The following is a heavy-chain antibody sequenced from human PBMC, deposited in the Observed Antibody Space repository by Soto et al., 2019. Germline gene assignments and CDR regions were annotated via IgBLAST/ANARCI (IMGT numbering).Heavy chain of an antibody. D-gene: IGHD3-22*01. CDR3: AAHDSGGYYAEY. CDR1: GDSVTISDYY. CDR2: IHYSGST. V-gene: IGHV4-39*01. Sequence: QLQLQESGPGLVKPSETLSLTCTVSGDSVTISDYYWGWIRQPPGKGLEWIGSIHYSGSTYYNPSLKRRVTISGDTSKKPVSLKLTSVTAADAAVYYCAAHDSGGYYAEYWGQGTLVTVSA. J-gene: IGHJ4*02.